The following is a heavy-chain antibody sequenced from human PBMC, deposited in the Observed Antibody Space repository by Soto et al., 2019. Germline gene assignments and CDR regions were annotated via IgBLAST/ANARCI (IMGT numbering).Heavy chain of an antibody. CDR3: AASWGDILTYFDY. V-gene: IGHV3-64*02. Sequence: GGSLRLSCAASGLTFSWYSMHWVRQAPGKGREYVSSISLDGGRIYFADSVKGRFTISRDNSKNTLYLQMASLRLEDMAVYYCAASWGDILTYFDYWGQGTLVTVSS. CDR2: ISLDGGRI. D-gene: IGHD3-9*01. CDR1: GLTFSWYS. J-gene: IGHJ4*02.